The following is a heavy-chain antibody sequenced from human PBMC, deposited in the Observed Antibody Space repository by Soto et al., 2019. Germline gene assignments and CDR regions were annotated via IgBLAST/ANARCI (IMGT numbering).Heavy chain of an antibody. CDR3: ATDHITYDVAVYRGMDV. CDR2: ITNSGDRT. Sequence: GGSLRLSCVASGFTFINYAMSWVRQAPEKGPEWVSAITNSGDRTFYADSVKGRFTISRDNSRSTLYLQMNGLRAEDTAIYYCATDHITYDVAVYRGMDVWGQGTTVTVSS. J-gene: IGHJ6*02. V-gene: IGHV3-23*01. D-gene: IGHD5-12*01. CDR1: GFTFINYA.